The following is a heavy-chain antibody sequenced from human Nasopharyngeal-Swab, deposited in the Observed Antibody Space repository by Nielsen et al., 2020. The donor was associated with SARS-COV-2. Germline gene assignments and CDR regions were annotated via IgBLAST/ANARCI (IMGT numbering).Heavy chain of an antibody. CDR1: GYTFTSYG. CDR2: ISAYNGNT. J-gene: IGHJ4*02. V-gene: IGHV1-18*01. D-gene: IGHD6-6*01. CDR3: TRCWYSSSPFDY. Sequence: ASVKVSCKASGYTFTSYGISWVRQAPGQGLEWMGWISAYNGNTNYAQKLQGRATMTTDTSTSTAYMELRSLRSDDTAVYYCTRCWYSSSPFDYWGQGTLVTVSS.